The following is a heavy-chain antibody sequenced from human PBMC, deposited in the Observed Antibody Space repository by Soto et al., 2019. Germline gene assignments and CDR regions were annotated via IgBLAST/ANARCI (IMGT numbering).Heavy chain of an antibody. J-gene: IGHJ6*02. CDR2: ISSSGSTI. CDR1: GFTFSDYY. D-gene: IGHD2-2*01. CDR3: ASDPSVVVTAAASLGMDV. V-gene: IGHV3-11*01. Sequence: PGGSLRLSCAASGFTFSDYYMSWIRQAPGKGLEWVSYISSSGSTIYYADSVKGRFTISRDNAKNSLYLQMNSLRAEDTAVYYCASDPSVVVTAAASLGMDVWGQGTTVTVSS.